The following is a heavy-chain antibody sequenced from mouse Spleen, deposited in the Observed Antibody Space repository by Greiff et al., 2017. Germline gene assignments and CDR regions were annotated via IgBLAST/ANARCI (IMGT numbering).Heavy chain of an antibody. CDR3: TTDGYYRDWYFDV. CDR2: IDPEDGDT. V-gene: IGHV14-1*01. D-gene: IGHD2-3*01. J-gene: IGHJ1*01. CDR1: GFNIKDYY. Sequence: VQLQQPGAELVRPGASVKLSCTASGFNIKDYYMHWVKQRPEQGLEWIGRIDPEDGDTEYAPKFQGKATMTADTSSNTAYLQLSSLTSEDTAVYYCTTDGYYRDWYFDVWGAGTTVTVSS.